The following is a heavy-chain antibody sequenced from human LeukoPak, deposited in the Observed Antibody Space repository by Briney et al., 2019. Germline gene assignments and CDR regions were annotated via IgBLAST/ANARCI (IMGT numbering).Heavy chain of an antibody. CDR3: AREWPSNAFDI. J-gene: IGHJ3*02. CDR1: GFTFSSYW. V-gene: IGHV3-74*03. D-gene: IGHD5-12*01. Sequence: PGGSLRLSCAASGFTFSSYWVHWVRQAPGKGLVWVSRINSDGSRTTYVDSVKGRFTISRDNAKNTLYLQMNNLRAEDTAVYYCAREWPSNAFDIWGQGTMVIVSS. CDR2: INSDGSRT.